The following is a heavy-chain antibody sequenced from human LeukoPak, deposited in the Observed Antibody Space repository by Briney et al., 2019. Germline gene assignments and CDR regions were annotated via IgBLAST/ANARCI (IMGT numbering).Heavy chain of an antibody. V-gene: IGHV1-18*01. J-gene: IGHJ4*02. CDR2: ISAYNGNT. CDR3: ARDRGTYYYDSSGYYELDY. Sequence: ASVKVSRKASGYTFTSYGISWVRQAPRQGLEWMGWISAYNGNTNYAQKLQGRVTMTTDTSTSTAYMELRSLRSDDTAVYYCARDRGTYYYDSSGYYELDYWGQGTLVTVSS. D-gene: IGHD3-22*01. CDR1: GYTFTSYG.